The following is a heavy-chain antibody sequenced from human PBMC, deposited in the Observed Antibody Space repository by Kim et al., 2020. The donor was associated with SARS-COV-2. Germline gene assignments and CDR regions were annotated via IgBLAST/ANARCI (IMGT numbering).Heavy chain of an antibody. V-gene: IGHV5-10-1*01. J-gene: IGHJ4*02. Sequence: GESLKISCKGSGYSFTSYWITWVRQMPGKGLEWMGRIDPTDSYTNYSPSFQGHVTISADKSISTAYLQWSSLKASDTAMYYCARSSTQNTFGGVILLYYFDYWGQGTLVTVSS. CDR1: GYSFTSYW. CDR2: IDPTDSYT. CDR3: ARSSTQNTFGGVILLYYFDY. D-gene: IGHD3-16*02.